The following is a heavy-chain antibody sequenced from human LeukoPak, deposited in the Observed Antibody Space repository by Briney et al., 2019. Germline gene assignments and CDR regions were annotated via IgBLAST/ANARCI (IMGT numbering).Heavy chain of an antibody. Sequence: ASVKVSCKASGYTFSAYGITWVRQAPGQGLEWMAWTSGTGYNTDYTQRFQGRVSVTTDTSTSTAFLEVRSLGSEDTAIYYCARSQCPDSTSCYYFFYFDFWGQGTPVTVSS. J-gene: IGHJ4*02. CDR3: ARSQCPDSTSCYYFFYFDF. D-gene: IGHD2-2*01. CDR2: TSGTGYNT. V-gene: IGHV1-18*01. CDR1: GYTFSAYG.